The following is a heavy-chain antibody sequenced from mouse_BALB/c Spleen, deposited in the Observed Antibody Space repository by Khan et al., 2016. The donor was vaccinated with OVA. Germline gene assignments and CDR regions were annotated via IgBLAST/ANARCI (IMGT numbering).Heavy chain of an antibody. V-gene: IGHV9-1*02. Sequence: QIQLVQSGPELKKPGETVKITCKASGYTFTNYRMNWMKQAPGKGLKWIGWINTHTGEPTYGDDFKGRFAFSLETSASTAYLQINSLKNEDMATYFCARETTYWYFDVWGAGTTVTVSS. CDR1: GYTFTNYR. D-gene: IGHD2-1*01. J-gene: IGHJ1*01. CDR3: ARETTYWYFDV. CDR2: INTHTGEP.